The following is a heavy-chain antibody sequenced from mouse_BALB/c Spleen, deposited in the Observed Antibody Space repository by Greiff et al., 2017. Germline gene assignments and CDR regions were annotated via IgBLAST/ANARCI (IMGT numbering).Heavy chain of an antibody. CDR1: GYSITSGYY. CDR2: ISYDGSN. CDR3: AREDDGYYSYAMDY. J-gene: IGHJ4*01. V-gene: IGHV3-6*02. Sequence: VQLKESGPGLVKPSQSLSLTCSVTGYSITSGYYWNWIRQFPGNKLEWMGYISYDGSNNYNPSLKNRISITRDTSKNQFFLKLNSVTTEDTATYYCAREDDGYYSYAMDYWGQGTSVTVFS. D-gene: IGHD2-3*01.